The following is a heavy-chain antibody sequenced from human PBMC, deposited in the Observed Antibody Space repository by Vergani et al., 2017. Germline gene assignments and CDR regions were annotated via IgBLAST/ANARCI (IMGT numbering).Heavy chain of an antibody. CDR2: VNQDGSEK. J-gene: IGHJ6*02. V-gene: IGHV3-7*01. CDR1: GFISSSYW. D-gene: IGHD3-10*01. Sequence: EGQLVESGGDWVQRGGSLRLSCAASGFISSSYWMSWVRQAPGKGLEWVANVNQDGSEKYYVDSVRGRFTISRDNAKNSIYLQMNSLRAEDTAVYFCVRVPLIRRGSGNYGINNYHGMHVWGQGTTVIVSS. CDR3: VRVPLIRRGSGNYGINNYHGMHV.